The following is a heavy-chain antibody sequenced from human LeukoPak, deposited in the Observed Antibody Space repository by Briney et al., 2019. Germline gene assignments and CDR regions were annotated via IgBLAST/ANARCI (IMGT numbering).Heavy chain of an antibody. CDR3: ARARGGGYSYGPDY. CDR1: GFTVSSNY. V-gene: IGHV3-53*01. D-gene: IGHD5-18*01. CDR2: IYSGGNT. Sequence: GGSLRLSCAVSGFTVSSNYMSWVRQAPGKGLEWVSVIYSGGNTYYADSVKGRFTISRDNSKNTLYLQMNSLRAEDTAVYYCARARGGGYSYGPDYWGQGTLVTVSS. J-gene: IGHJ4*02.